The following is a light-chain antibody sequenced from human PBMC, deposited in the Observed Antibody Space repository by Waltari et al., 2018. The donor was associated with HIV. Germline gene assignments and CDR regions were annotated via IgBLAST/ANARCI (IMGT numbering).Light chain of an antibody. CDR2: RNT. Sequence: QSVLTQPASASGTPGQRVTISCYGSISTTGSNYLDWYQQLPGTAPKLLIYRNTQRPSGVPDRFSGSKSGTSASLAISGLRSEDEADYYCAAWDDSLSGVVFGGGTKLTVL. CDR3: AAWDDSLSGVV. CDR1: ISTTGSNY. V-gene: IGLV1-47*01. J-gene: IGLJ2*01.